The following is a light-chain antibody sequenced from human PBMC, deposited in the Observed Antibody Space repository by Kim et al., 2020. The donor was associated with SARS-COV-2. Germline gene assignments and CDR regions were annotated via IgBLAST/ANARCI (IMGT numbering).Light chain of an antibody. CDR1: QDIRNY. Sequence: DIQMSQSPSSLSASVGDKVTITCQASQDIRNYVNWYQQKPGKAPNLMIYAAANLGAGVPSRFSGSGSGTHFTFTISSLQPEDIATYFCQQYDNPMYTFGQGTKLEIK. J-gene: IGKJ2*01. CDR3: QQYDNPMYT. V-gene: IGKV1-33*01. CDR2: AAA.